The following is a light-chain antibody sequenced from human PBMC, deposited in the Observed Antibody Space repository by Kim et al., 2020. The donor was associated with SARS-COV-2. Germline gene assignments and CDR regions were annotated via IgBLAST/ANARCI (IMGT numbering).Light chain of an antibody. CDR1: QSISSW. CDR2: KAS. V-gene: IGKV1-5*03. Sequence: SVGERFTITCRASQSISSWLAWYQQKPGKAPKLLIYKASSLESGVPSRFSGSGSGTEFTLAISSLQPDDFATYYCQQYNSYPWTFGQGTKVDIK. J-gene: IGKJ1*01. CDR3: QQYNSYPWT.